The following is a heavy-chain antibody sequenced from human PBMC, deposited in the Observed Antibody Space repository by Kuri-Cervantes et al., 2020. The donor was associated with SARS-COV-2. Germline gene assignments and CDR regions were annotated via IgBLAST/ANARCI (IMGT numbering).Heavy chain of an antibody. V-gene: IGHV4-34*01. CDR1: GGSFSGYY. Sequence: SQTLSLTCAVYGGSFSGYYWSWIRQPPGEGLEWIGEINHSGSTNYNPSLKSRVTISVDTSKNQFSLKLSSVTAADTAVYYCASSCPGSFGVAPASLYYFDYWGQGTLVTVSS. J-gene: IGHJ4*02. CDR3: ASSCPGSFGVAPASLYYFDY. D-gene: IGHD3-3*01. CDR2: INHSGST.